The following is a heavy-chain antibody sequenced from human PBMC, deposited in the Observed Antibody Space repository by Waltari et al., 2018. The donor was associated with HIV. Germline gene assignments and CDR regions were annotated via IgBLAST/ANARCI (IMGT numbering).Heavy chain of an antibody. CDR1: GFTFSSYW. CDR3: ASAGRDGKLPPDY. D-gene: IGHD1-7*01. V-gene: IGHV3-74*01. CDR2: VNSDRLST. J-gene: IGHJ4*02. Sequence: EVQLVESGGGLVQPGGSLRLSCAASGFTFSSYWTHWVRQDPGKGMVWVSRVNSDRLSTSCADFVKGRFTISRDNAKNTLYLQMNRLRAEDTAVYYCASAGRDGKLPPDYWGQGTLVTVSS.